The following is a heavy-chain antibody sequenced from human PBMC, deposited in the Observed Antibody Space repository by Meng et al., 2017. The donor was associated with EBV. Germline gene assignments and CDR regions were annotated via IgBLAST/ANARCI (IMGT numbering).Heavy chain of an antibody. CDR1: GYTFNGDY. J-gene: IGHJ4*02. D-gene: IGHD6-19*01. CDR2: MNPNSGGT. V-gene: IGHV1-2*06. Sequence: QVPLVQSGAEVQKPGASVKVSCKASGYTFNGDYMHWVRQAPGQGFEWMGRMNPNSGGTNYAQKFQGRVTMTRDTSISTAYMELSRLRSDDTAVYYCARVGIAVAGTGDYWGQGTLVTVSS. CDR3: ARVGIAVAGTGDY.